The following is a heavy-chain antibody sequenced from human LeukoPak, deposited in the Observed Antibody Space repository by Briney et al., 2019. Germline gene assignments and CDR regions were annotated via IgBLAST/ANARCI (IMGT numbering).Heavy chain of an antibody. CDR2: ISSNGGST. D-gene: IGHD2-2*01. V-gene: IGHV3-64*01. Sequence: GGSLRLSCAASGFPFSSYAMHWVRQAPGKGLEYVSAISSNGGSTSYANSVKGRFTISRDDSKNTLYLQMGSLRAEDMAVYYCARSSIVVVSILDYWGQGTLVTVSS. CDR1: GFPFSSYA. CDR3: ARSSIVVVSILDY. J-gene: IGHJ4*02.